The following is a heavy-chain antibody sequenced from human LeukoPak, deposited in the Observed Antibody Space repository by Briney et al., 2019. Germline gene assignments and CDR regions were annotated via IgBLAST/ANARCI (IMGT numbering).Heavy chain of an antibody. CDR3: ARDLPALDY. J-gene: IGHJ4*02. Sequence: PGGSLRLSCAASGFTFSRYWMHWVRPAPGKGLVWVSRLNSDGSSTSYADSVKGRFAISRDNAKNTLYLQMNSLRAEDTAMYYCARDLPALDYWGQGTLVTVSS. V-gene: IGHV3-74*01. CDR1: GFTFSRYW. CDR2: LNSDGSST.